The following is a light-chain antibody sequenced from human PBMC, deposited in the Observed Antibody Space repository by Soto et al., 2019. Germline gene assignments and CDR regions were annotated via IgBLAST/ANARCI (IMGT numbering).Light chain of an antibody. V-gene: IGKV3-20*01. CDR2: GAS. CDR3: QVYGRAPWT. CDR1: QSVTSNF. Sequence: EIVLTQSPGTLSWSPGERATLYCGASQSVTSNFLAWYRQKPGQAPRLLIYGASSRATGIPDRFSGSGSGTDFTLTISRLEPEDFAVYYCQVYGRAPWTFGQGTKVEIK. J-gene: IGKJ1*01.